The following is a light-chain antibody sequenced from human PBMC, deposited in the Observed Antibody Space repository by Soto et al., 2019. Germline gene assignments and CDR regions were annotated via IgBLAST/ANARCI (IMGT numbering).Light chain of an antibody. J-gene: IGKJ1*01. CDR3: QQYSNAPRT. V-gene: IGKV1-27*01. CDR1: QGISNY. Sequence: DIQMTQSPSSLSASVGDTVTITCRASQGISNYLAWYQQKPGQVPNLLIYAASTMHSGFPSRFSGSGSGTDFTLTISSLRPEDVATYYCQQYSNAPRTFGRGTKVDI. CDR2: AAS.